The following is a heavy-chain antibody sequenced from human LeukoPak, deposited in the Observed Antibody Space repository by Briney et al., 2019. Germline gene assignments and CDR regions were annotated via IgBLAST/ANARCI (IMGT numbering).Heavy chain of an antibody. CDR1: GFTFSSYW. J-gene: IGHJ4*02. CDR3: ARVNRITMVRGDYYFDY. CDR2: INSDGSST. D-gene: IGHD3-10*01. V-gene: IGHV3-74*01. Sequence: GGSLRLSCAASGFTFSSYWMHWVRQAPGKGLVWVSRINSDGSSTSYADSVKGRFTISRDNAKNTLYLQLNSLRAEDTAVYYCARVNRITMVRGDYYFDYWGQGTLVTVSP.